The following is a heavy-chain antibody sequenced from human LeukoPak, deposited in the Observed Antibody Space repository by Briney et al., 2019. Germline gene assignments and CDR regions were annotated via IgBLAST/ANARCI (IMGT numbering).Heavy chain of an antibody. CDR3: ATKSEGYYDFWSGYFESAFDI. CDR1: GYTFTSYG. V-gene: IGHV1-18*01. J-gene: IGHJ3*02. CDR2: ISAYNGNT. D-gene: IGHD3-3*01. Sequence: ASVKVSCKASGYTFTSYGISWVRQAPGQGLEWMGWISAYNGNTNYAQKLQGRVTMTTDTSTSTAYMELRSLRSDDTAVYYCATKSEGYYDFWSGYFESAFDIWGQGTMVTVSS.